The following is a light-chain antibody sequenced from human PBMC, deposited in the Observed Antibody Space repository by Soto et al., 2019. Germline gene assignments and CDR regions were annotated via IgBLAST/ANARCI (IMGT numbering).Light chain of an antibody. J-gene: IGKJ1*01. V-gene: IGKV3-20*01. CDR1: QSVSSTY. CDR2: GAS. Sequence: EIVLTQSPGSLSLSPGERATLSCRASQSVSSTYLAWYQQRPGQAPRLLIYGASSRATGIPATFSGSGSGTEFTLTISSLQSEDVATYYCQKYNSAPQTFGQGTKVDNK. CDR3: QKYNSAPQT.